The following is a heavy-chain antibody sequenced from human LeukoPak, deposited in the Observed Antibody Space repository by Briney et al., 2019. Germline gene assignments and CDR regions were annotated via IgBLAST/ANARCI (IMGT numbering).Heavy chain of an antibody. CDR2: IYYSGST. D-gene: IGHD3-22*01. V-gene: IGHV4-59*08. CDR3: ARHASTYYYDSSGYYYFDY. J-gene: IGHJ4*02. CDR1: GGSISSYY. Sequence: SETLSLTCTVSGGSISSYYWSWIRQPPGKGLEWIGYIYYSGSTNYNPSLKSRVTISVDTSKNQFSLKLSSVTAADTAVYYCARHASTYYYDSSGYYYFDYWGQGTLVTVSS.